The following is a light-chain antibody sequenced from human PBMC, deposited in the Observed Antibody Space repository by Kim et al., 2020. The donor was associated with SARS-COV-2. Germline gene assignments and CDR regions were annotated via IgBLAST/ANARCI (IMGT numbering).Light chain of an antibody. CDR2: GKN. Sequence: ALGQTVRITCQGDSLRSYYASWYQQKPGRAPVLVIYGKNNRPSGIPDRFAGSSSGNTASLTITGAQAEDEADYDCNSRDSSGNHYVFGTGTKVTVL. CDR1: SLRSYY. CDR3: NSRDSSGNHYV. J-gene: IGLJ1*01. V-gene: IGLV3-19*01.